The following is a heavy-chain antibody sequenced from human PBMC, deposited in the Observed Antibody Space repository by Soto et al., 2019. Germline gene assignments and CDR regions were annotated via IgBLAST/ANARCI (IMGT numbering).Heavy chain of an antibody. CDR3: TRERVVITMDPVEYYFDY. V-gene: IGHV3-49*03. CDR2: IRSKAYGGTT. D-gene: IGHD3-22*01. J-gene: IGHJ4*02. CDR1: GFTFGDYA. Sequence: GSLRLSCTASGFTFGDYAMSWFRQAPGKGLEWVGFIRSKAYGGTTEYAASVKGRFTISRDDSKSIAYLQMNSLKTEDTAVYYCTRERVVITMDPVEYYFDYWGQGTLVTVSS.